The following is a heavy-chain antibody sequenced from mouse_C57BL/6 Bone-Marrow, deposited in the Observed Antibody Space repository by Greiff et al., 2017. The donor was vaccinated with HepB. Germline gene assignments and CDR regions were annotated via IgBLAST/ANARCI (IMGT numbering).Heavy chain of an antibody. CDR1: GYTFTDYY. J-gene: IGHJ2*01. CDR3: AREGQLRPFDY. Sequence: EVQLQQSGPELVKPGASVKISCKASGYTFTDYYMNWVKQSHGKSLEWIGDINPNNGGTSYNQKFKGKATLTVDKSSSTAYMELRSLTSEDSAVYDCAREGQLRPFDYWGQGTTLTVSS. CDR2: INPNNGGT. D-gene: IGHD3-2*02. V-gene: IGHV1-26*01.